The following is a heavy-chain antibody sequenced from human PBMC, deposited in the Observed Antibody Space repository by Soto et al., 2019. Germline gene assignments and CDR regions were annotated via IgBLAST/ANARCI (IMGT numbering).Heavy chain of an antibody. D-gene: IGHD3-3*01. CDR2: MNPNSSNT. V-gene: IGHV1-8*01. J-gene: IGHJ4*02. CDR1: GYTFTSYD. Sequence: ASVKVSCKASGYTFTSYDINWVRQATGQGLEWMGWMNPNSSNTGYAQKFQGRVTMTRNTSISTAYMELSSLRSDDTAVYYCARVNTIFGVVRPPDYWGQGTLVTVSS. CDR3: ARVNTIFGVVRPPDY.